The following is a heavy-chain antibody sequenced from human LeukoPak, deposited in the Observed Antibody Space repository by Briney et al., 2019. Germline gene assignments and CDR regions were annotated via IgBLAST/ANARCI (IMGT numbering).Heavy chain of an antibody. CDR1: GFTFSSYS. CDR2: ISSSSSYI. Sequence: PGGSLRLSCAASGFTFSSYSMNWVRQAPGKGLEWVSSISSSSSYIYYADSVKGRFTISRDNAKNSLYLQMISLRAEDTAVYYCASSGTTVSPEYYFDYWGQGTLVTVSS. D-gene: IGHD1-7*01. V-gene: IGHV3-21*01. J-gene: IGHJ4*02. CDR3: ASSGTTVSPEYYFDY.